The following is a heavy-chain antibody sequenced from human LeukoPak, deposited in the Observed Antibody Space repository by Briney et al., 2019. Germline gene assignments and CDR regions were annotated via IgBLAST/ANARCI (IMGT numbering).Heavy chain of an antibody. D-gene: IGHD3-22*01. J-gene: IGHJ4*02. CDR3: ARTYAELSYYYDSSGYLD. CDR2: IYYSGST. Sequence: SVTLSLTCTVSGGSISSSSYYWGWIRQPPGKGLEWIGSIYYSGSTYYNPSLKSRVTISVDTSKNQFSLKLSSVTAADTAVYYCARTYAELSYYYDSSGYLDWGQGTLVTVSS. V-gene: IGHV4-39*07. CDR1: GGSISSSSYY.